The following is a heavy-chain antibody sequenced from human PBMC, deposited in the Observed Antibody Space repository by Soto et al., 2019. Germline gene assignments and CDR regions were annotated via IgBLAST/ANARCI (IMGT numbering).Heavy chain of an antibody. CDR1: GVTFSSYA. CDR2: IIPIFGTA. D-gene: IGHD3-22*01. J-gene: IGHJ3*02. Sequence: QVQLVQSGAEVKKPGSSVKVSCKASGVTFSSYAISWVRQAPGQGLEWMGGIIPIFGTANYAPKFQGRVTITADKSTSTAYMELSSLRSEDTAVYYCARATDSSGYSDAFDIWGQGTMVTVSS. CDR3: ARATDSSGYSDAFDI. V-gene: IGHV1-69*06.